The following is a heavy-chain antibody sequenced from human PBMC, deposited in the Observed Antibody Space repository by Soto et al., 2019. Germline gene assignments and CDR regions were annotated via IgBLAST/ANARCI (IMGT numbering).Heavy chain of an antibody. J-gene: IGHJ4*02. D-gene: IGHD1-20*01. CDR3: TRETVAGITGLDY. V-gene: IGHV3-23*01. Sequence: GSLRLASAAAGXNVGAFSVNWVRRAPGKGLEWVSGISVSDAFIYYADSVRGRFSISRDAPENILYLQMHSLRVDDTDLYYCTRETVAGITGLDYWGPGTLVTVSS. CDR2: ISVSDAFI. CDR1: GXNVGAFS.